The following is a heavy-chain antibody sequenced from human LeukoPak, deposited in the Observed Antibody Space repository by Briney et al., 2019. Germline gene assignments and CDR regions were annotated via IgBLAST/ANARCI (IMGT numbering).Heavy chain of an antibody. CDR2: INHSGST. V-gene: IGHV4-34*01. Sequence: PSETLSLTCAVYGGSFSGYYWSWIRQPPGKGLEWIGEINHSGSTNYNPSLKSRVTISVDTSKNQFSLELSSVTAADTAVYYSAISDPRAYYYDSSQKDAFDIWGQGTMVTVSS. D-gene: IGHD3-22*01. CDR1: GGSFSGYY. CDR3: AISDPRAYYYDSSQKDAFDI. J-gene: IGHJ3*02.